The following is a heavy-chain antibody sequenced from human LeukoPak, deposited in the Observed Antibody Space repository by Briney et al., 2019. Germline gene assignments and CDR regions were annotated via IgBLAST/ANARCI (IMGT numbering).Heavy chain of an antibody. Sequence: GESLKISCKGSGYSFTSYWIGWVRQMPGKGLEWMGIIYPGDSDTRYSPSFQGQVTISADKSISTAYLQWSSLKASDTAMYYCALITMVRGVINSFDSWGQGTLVTVSS. CDR1: GYSFTSYW. V-gene: IGHV5-51*01. CDR2: IYPGDSDT. D-gene: IGHD3-10*01. J-gene: IGHJ4*02. CDR3: ALITMVRGVINSFDS.